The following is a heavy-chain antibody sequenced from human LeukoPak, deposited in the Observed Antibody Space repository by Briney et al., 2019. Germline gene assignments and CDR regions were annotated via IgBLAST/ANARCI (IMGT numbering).Heavy chain of an antibody. Sequence: PSETLSLTCTVSGGSVTADNYFWSWTRQPPGEGLEWIGYIYYTAGSYYNPSLKSRVTMSIDASTNQFSLKLNSVTAADTAVYRCGRALRYSESYVVEYWGLGTLVTVSS. J-gene: IGHJ4*02. CDR2: IYYTAGS. D-gene: IGHD1-26*01. CDR3: GRALRYSESYVVEY. CDR1: GGSVTADNYF. V-gene: IGHV4-30-4*08.